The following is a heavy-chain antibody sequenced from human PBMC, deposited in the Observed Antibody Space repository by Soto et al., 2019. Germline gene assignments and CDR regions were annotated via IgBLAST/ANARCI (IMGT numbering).Heavy chain of an antibody. V-gene: IGHV3-33*01. Sequence: QVQLVESGGGVVQPGRSLRLSCAASGFTFSSYGMHWVRQAPGKGLEWVAVIWYDGSNKYYADSVKGRFTISRDNSKNTLYLQMNSMRAEDTAVYYCAREGGGYFDYWGQGTLVTVSS. CDR1: GFTFSSYG. CDR2: IWYDGSNK. CDR3: AREGGGYFDY. D-gene: IGHD2-15*01. J-gene: IGHJ4*02.